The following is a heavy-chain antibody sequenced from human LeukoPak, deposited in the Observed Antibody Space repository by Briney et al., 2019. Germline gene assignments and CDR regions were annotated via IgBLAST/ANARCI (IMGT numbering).Heavy chain of an antibody. Sequence: PGWSLRLSCAASGFSFSAYWMHWVRQAPGKGLMWVSRIEGDGSSTNYADSVKGRFTISRDNAKNTLYLEMNSLRAEDTAVYYCAGDPSYSSGWYDYWGQGTLVTVSS. CDR3: AGDPSYSSGWYDY. J-gene: IGHJ4*02. V-gene: IGHV3-74*01. D-gene: IGHD6-19*01. CDR2: IEGDGSST. CDR1: GFSFSAYW.